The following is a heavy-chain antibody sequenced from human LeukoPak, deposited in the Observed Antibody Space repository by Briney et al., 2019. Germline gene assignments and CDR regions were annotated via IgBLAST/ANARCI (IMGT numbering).Heavy chain of an antibody. D-gene: IGHD3-16*01. CDR3: ARDNCAFLGSYWTCSYGMDV. CDR2: ISISSSHI. J-gene: IGHJ6*04. V-gene: IGHV3-21*05. Sequence: GGSLRLSRAASGFSFTSYSMNSVRQDAGKGLEWLSYISISSSHIYYAGSVRGRLTISRDYAKDSLYLQMNSLRAEDTAVYYCARDNCAFLGSYWTCSYGMDVWGKGTTVTVSS. CDR1: GFSFTSYS.